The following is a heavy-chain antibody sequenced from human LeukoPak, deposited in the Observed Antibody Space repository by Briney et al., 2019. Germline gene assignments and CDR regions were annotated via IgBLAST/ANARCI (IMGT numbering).Heavy chain of an antibody. CDR3: AREDLDDYVWGSYRLNYFDY. Sequence: QPGRSLRLSCAASGFTFSSYAMHWVRQAPGKGLEWVAVISYDGSNKYYADSVKGRFTISRDNSKNTLYLQMNSLRAEDTAVYYCAREDLDDYVWGSYRLNYFDYWGQGTLVTVSA. V-gene: IGHV3-30-3*01. CDR1: GFTFSSYA. D-gene: IGHD3-16*02. J-gene: IGHJ4*02. CDR2: ISYDGSNK.